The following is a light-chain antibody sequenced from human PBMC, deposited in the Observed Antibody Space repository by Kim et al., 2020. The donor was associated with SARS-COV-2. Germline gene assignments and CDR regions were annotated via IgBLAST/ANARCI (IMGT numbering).Light chain of an antibody. Sequence: EIVLTQSPATLSLSPRERATLSCRASRSVSTFLAWYQQKPGQAPRLLIYDASNRATGIPPRFSGSGSGTDFTLTISSLEPDDFAVYYCHHRSDWPLTFGGGTKVEI. CDR2: DAS. CDR3: HHRSDWPLT. V-gene: IGKV3-11*01. CDR1: RSVSTF. J-gene: IGKJ4*01.